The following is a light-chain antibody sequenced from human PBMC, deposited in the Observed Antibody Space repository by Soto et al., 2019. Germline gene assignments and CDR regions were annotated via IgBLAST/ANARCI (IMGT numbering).Light chain of an antibody. CDR1: QDLYRW. V-gene: IGKV1-12*01. CDR2: YXS. CDR3: KQSSSFPLT. Sequence: IQMTQSPSSLSASFGDRVTVPXRASQDLYRWLAWYQQKPGXAPKXXXYYXSNLRSGVPSRLSGSGSGADFSLTISSLQPEDVATYYCKQSSSFPLTFGGGTKVEIK. J-gene: IGKJ4*02.